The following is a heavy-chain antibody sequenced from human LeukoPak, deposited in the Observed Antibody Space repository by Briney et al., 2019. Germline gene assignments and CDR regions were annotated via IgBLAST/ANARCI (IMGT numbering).Heavy chain of an antibody. V-gene: IGHV3-48*04. CDR1: GFTFSSNS. Sequence: QAGGSLRLSCVASGFTFSSNSMNWVRQAPGKGLEWVSYISGSGNTIYYADSVKGRFTISRDNAKNSLFLQMNSLRAEDTAVYFCARGTPVPAATPYYFDYWGQGTLVTVSS. CDR2: ISGSGNTI. J-gene: IGHJ4*02. D-gene: IGHD2-2*01. CDR3: ARGTPVPAATPYYFDY.